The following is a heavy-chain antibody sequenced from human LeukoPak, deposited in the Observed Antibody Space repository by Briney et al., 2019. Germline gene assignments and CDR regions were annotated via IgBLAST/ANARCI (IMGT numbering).Heavy chain of an antibody. J-gene: IGHJ6*03. CDR2: IIPIFGTA. V-gene: IGHV1-69*06. Sequence: ASVKVSCKASGYTFSSYAISWVRQAPGQGLEWMGGIIPIFGTANYAQKFQGRVTITADKSTSTAYMELGSLRSEDTAVYYCARGGWSRGYYYYMDVWGKGTTVTVSS. D-gene: IGHD5-12*01. CDR1: GYTFSSYA. CDR3: ARGGWSRGYYYYMDV.